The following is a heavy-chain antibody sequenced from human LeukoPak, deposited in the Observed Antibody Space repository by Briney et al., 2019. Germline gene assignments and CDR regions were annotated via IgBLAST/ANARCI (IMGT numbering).Heavy chain of an antibody. V-gene: IGHV3-53*04. J-gene: IGHJ4*02. CDR1: GFTVSSNY. CDR3: ARGGTPGYSSGRIDY. Sequence: QTGGSLRLSCVASGFTVSSNYMSWARQAPGKGLEWVSVIYSAGNTYYADSVKGRFTISRHNSEDTLYLHMNSLRVEDTAVYFCARGGTPGYSSGRIDYWGQGTLVTVSS. CDR2: IYSAGNT. D-gene: IGHD6-19*01.